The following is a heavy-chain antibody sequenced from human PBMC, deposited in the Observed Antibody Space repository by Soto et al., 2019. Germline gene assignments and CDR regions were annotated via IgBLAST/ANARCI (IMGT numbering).Heavy chain of an antibody. CDR1: GFTFSSYW. V-gene: IGHV3-7*01. Sequence: EVQLVESGGGLVQPGGSLRLSCAASGFTFSSYWMSWVRQAPGKGLEWVANIKQDGSEKYYVDSVKGRFTISRDNAKNSLYLQMNSLRAEDTAVYYCARDKRIVVVMPWYFDLWGRGTLVTVSS. J-gene: IGHJ2*01. CDR2: IKQDGSEK. CDR3: ARDKRIVVVMPWYFDL. D-gene: IGHD2-21*01.